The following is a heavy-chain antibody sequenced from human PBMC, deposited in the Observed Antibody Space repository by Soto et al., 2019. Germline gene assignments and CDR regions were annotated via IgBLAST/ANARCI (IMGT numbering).Heavy chain of an antibody. Sequence: XETLSLTCTVAGCSISNYFCNWIRQPAGKGLEWIGRIDNSGSTNYNPSLKSRITISRDNAKNSLYLQMDSLRAEDTAFYYCAKDVGPNWGQGTLVTVSS. CDR1: GCSISNYF. CDR2: IDNSGST. J-gene: IGHJ4*02. V-gene: IGHV4-4*07. CDR3: AKDVGPN.